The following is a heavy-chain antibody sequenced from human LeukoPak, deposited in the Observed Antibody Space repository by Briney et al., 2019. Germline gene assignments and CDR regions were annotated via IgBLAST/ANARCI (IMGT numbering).Heavy chain of an antibody. J-gene: IGHJ6*03. D-gene: IGHD4-11*01. CDR3: ARGRVSSSTWYSTYYYFFYMDF. V-gene: IGHV4-59*01. Sequence: SETLSLTCSVSDDSITMYYWTWIRQPPRKGLEWIGSVDHTGSTKFNPSLNGRVSISRDTSNHFFSLRLRSVTAADTAVYFCARGRVSSSTWYSTYYYFFYMDFWGKGTTVTVSS. CDR1: DDSITMYY. CDR2: VDHTGST.